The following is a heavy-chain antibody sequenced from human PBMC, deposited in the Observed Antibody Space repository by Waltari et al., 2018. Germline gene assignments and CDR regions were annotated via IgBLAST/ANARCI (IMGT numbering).Heavy chain of an antibody. Sequence: EVQLVESGGGLVQPGGSLRLSWSGLGFTFTNHWMSWVRQAPGKGPEWVASIKQDGSEKYYVDSMKGRFTISRDNAKNSLSLQMDSLRAEDTAVYFCARGVTTVEYWGQGTLVTVSS. V-gene: IGHV3-7*04. J-gene: IGHJ4*02. D-gene: IGHD2-21*02. CDR3: ARGVTTVEY. CDR2: IKQDGSEK. CDR1: GFTFTNHW.